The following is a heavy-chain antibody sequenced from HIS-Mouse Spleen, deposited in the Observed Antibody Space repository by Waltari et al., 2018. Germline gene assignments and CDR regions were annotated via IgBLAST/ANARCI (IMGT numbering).Heavy chain of an antibody. J-gene: IGHJ4*02. Sequence: QVTLRESGPALVKPTQTLTLTCTFSGFSPSTSGMCVSWIRQPPGKALEWLARIDWDEDQYYSTSLKTRLTISKETSKNQVVLTMTNMDPVDTATYYCARIAEGYSSGWYAFDYWGQGTLVTVSS. CDR2: IDWDEDQ. CDR1: GFSPSTSGMC. D-gene: IGHD6-19*01. V-gene: IGHV2-70*15. CDR3: ARIAEGYSSGWYAFDY.